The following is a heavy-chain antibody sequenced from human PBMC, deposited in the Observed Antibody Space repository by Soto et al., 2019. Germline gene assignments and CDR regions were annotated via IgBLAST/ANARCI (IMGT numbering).Heavy chain of an antibody. CDR2: IYSGGST. CDR3: ARIVLGWFDP. D-gene: IGHD2-8*01. J-gene: IGHJ5*02. CDR1: GFTVSSNY. Sequence: RGGSLRLSCAASGFTVSSNYMSWVRQAPGKGLEWVSVIYSGGSTYYADSVKGRFTISRDNSKNTLYLQMNSLRAEDTDVYYCARIVLGWFDPWGQGTLVTVSS. V-gene: IGHV3-53*01.